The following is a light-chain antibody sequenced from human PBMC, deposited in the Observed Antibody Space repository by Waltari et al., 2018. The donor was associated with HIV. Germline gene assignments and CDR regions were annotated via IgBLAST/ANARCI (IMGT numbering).Light chain of an antibody. V-gene: IGLV2-14*03. Sequence: SALTQPASVSGSPGQSITISCTGTSSDVGNYNYVSWFQQPPDKAPTLILFDVNKRPSGVSSRFSGSKSAKTASLTISGLQPEDEGDYFCTSYTSSDTWVFGGGTKVTVL. CDR3: TSYTSSDTWV. CDR2: DVN. CDR1: SSDVGNYNY. J-gene: IGLJ3*02.